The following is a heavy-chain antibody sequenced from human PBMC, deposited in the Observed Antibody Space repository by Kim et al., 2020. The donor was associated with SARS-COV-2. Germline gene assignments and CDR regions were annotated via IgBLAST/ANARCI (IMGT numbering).Heavy chain of an antibody. J-gene: IGHJ4*02. V-gene: IGHV4-59*01. Sequence: SETLSLTCTVSGGSMTHYYWNWIRQTPAKRLEWIGYVFHGAGSNYNPSLQNRVTIAIDTSTSTFSLGLTSVTAADTAVYFCARAREGHNYDFDYCGQG. D-gene: IGHD5-12*01. CDR3: ARAREGHNYDFDY. CDR2: VFHGAGS. CDR1: GGSMTHYY.